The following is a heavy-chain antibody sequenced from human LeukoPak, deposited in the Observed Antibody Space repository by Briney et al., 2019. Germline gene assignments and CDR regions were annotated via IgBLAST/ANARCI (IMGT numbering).Heavy chain of an antibody. Sequence: SETLSLTCTVSGGSISSSSYYWGWIRQPPGKGLEWIGSIYYSGSTYYNPSLKSRVTISVDTSKNQFSLKLSSVTAADTAVYYCARVRHYYGSGRASSGWFDPWGQGTLVTVSS. CDR2: IYYSGST. V-gene: IGHV4-39*07. CDR3: ARVRHYYGSGRASSGWFDP. J-gene: IGHJ5*02. CDR1: GGSISSSSYY. D-gene: IGHD3-10*01.